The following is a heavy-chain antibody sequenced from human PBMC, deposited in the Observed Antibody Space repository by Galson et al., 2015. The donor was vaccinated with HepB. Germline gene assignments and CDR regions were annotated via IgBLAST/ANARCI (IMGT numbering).Heavy chain of an antibody. Sequence: CAISGDSVSTNSAAWNWIRQSPSRGLEWLGRTYYRSKWYNDYAVSVKSRITINPDTSKNQFSLQLNSATPEDTALYYCARGRVSAFDIWGQGTMVTVSS. V-gene: IGHV6-1*01. CDR3: ARGRVSAFDI. CDR2: TYYRSKWYN. J-gene: IGHJ3*02. D-gene: IGHD3-16*01. CDR1: GDSVSTNSAA.